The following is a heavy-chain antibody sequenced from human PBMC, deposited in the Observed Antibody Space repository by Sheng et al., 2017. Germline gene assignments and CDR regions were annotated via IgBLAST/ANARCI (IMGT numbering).Heavy chain of an antibody. Sequence: HLVQSGGEVKNPGASVKVSCKSSGAPFSGFDISWVRQAPGQGLEWMGWISSYNGETRFSQKFQDRVTITADASTSTAYLDLSSLKSEDTAVYYCARGWELLYFDLWGQGTLVTVSS. CDR2: ISSYNGET. CDR1: GAPFSGFD. J-gene: IGHJ4*02. D-gene: IGHD1-26*01. V-gene: IGHV1-18*01. CDR3: ARGWELLYFDL.